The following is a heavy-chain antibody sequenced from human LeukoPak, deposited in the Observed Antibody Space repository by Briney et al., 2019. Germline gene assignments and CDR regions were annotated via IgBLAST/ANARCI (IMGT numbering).Heavy chain of an antibody. J-gene: IGHJ4*02. CDR1: GYSFTSYA. D-gene: IGHD6-19*01. V-gene: IGHV1-18*01. Sequence: ASVKVSCKASGYSFTSYAISWVRQAPGQGLEWMGWINTYNGNTNYAQNLQGRVTVTTDTSTTTAYKELRSLRSDDTAVYYCARDLHDTSGCSVYWGQGTLVTVSS. CDR2: INTYNGNT. CDR3: ARDLHDTSGCSVY.